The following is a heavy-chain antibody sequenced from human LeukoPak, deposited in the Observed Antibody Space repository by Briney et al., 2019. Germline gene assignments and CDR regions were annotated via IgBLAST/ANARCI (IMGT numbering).Heavy chain of an antibody. Sequence: GGSLRLSCAASGFTFSSYSMSWVRQAPGKGLEWVSYISGSSSTIYYADSVKGRFIISRDNAKNSLYLQMNSLRDEDTAVYYCARRDMTTVTYFDYWGQGTLVTVSS. CDR2: ISGSSSTI. J-gene: IGHJ4*02. CDR1: GFTFSSYS. V-gene: IGHV3-48*02. D-gene: IGHD4-17*01. CDR3: ARRDMTTVTYFDY.